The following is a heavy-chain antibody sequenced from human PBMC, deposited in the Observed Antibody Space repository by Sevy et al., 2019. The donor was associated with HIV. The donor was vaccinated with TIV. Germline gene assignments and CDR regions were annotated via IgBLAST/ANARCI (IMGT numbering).Heavy chain of an antibody. Sequence: ASVKVSCKASGYTFSTYGLTWVRQAPGQGLEWMGWISTYNDNKNYAEKVQGRLTLTIDTSTNTAYMEMRSLRSDDTAVYYCARGPEAWSGPSHHYPGMDVWGQGTTVTVSS. J-gene: IGHJ6*02. CDR3: ARGPEAWSGPSHHYPGMDV. CDR1: GYTFSTYG. CDR2: ISTYNDNK. V-gene: IGHV1-18*01. D-gene: IGHD3-3*01.